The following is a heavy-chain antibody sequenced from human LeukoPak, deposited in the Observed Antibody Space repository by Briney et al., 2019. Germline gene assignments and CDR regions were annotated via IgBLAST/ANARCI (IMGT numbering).Heavy chain of an antibody. J-gene: IGHJ4*02. CDR3: ARDERVTNYYDSSGYLDY. CDR2: ISGSGGST. D-gene: IGHD3-22*01. V-gene: IGHV3-23*01. Sequence: PGGSLRLSCAASGFTFSSYAMSWVRQAPGKGLEWVSAISGSGGSTYYADSVKGRFTISRDNAKNSLYLQMNSLRAEDTAVYYCARDERVTNYYDSSGYLDYWGQGTLVTVSS. CDR1: GFTFSSYA.